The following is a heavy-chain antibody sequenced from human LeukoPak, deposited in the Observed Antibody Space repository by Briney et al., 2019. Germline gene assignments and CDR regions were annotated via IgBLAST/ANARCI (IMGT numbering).Heavy chain of an antibody. CDR1: GFSLSDYS. CDR3: ARDGAYGGNSMWFDP. J-gene: IGHJ5*02. D-gene: IGHD4-23*01. Sequence: GGSLRLSCAASGFSLSDYSMSWVRQAPGKGLECISYITTSSTTIYYADSVKGRFTISRHNSKNTLYLQMNSLRAEDTAVYYCARDGAYGGNSMWFDPWGQGTLVTVSS. CDR2: ITTSSTTI. V-gene: IGHV3-48*01.